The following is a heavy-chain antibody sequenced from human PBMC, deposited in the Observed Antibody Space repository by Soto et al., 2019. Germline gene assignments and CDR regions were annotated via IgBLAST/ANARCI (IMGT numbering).Heavy chain of an antibody. CDR2: IKTDGSGT. CDR1: GFTFSNYR. D-gene: IGHD2-21*01. V-gene: IGHV3-74*01. CDR3: ARHIRDY. Sequence: EVQLVESGGGLVQPGGYRRVSCVASGFTFSNYRMHWVRQAPGKGLEWVSRIKTDGSGTSYADSVKGRFTISRDNAKNTLYLQMNSLGAEDTAVYYCARHIRDYWGQGTLVTVSS. J-gene: IGHJ4*02.